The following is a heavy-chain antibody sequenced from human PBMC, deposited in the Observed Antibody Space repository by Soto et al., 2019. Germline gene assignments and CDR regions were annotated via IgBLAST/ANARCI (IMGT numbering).Heavy chain of an antibody. CDR1: GGTFSRHA. V-gene: IGHV1-69*01. Sequence: QVQLVQSGAEVRKPGSSVKVSYKASGGTFSRHAISWVRQAPGQGLEWMGGIIPIFGTANHAQKFQGRVTIIADESTSTVYMELSSLRSEDTAMYYCARGWGYDSNDYYYAYWGQGPLVIVSS. CDR3: ARGWGYDSNDYYYAY. CDR2: IIPIFGTA. J-gene: IGHJ4*02. D-gene: IGHD3-22*01.